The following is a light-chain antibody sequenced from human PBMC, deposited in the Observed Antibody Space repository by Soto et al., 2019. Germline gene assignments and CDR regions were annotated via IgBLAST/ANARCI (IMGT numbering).Light chain of an antibody. CDR3: QQYSNWPRT. J-gene: IGKJ1*01. Sequence: EVVLTQSPATLSVSPGESATLSCRASQSVSSKLAWHQQRPGQAPRLLMYGAFTRAAGVPARFSGGGSGTEFTLTISSLQSEDFAVYYCQQYSNWPRTFGQGTKVEIK. V-gene: IGKV3-15*01. CDR2: GAF. CDR1: QSVSSK.